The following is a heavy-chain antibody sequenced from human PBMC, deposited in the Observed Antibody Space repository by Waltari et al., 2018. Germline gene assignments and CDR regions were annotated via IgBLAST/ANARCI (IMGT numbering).Heavy chain of an antibody. CDR2: IGNDENNK. J-gene: IGHJ4*02. CDR3: AKVHGIPN. CDR1: VFTFSSYG. V-gene: IGHV3-30*02. D-gene: IGHD5-18*01. Sequence: QVQLVESVGGVVQPGGSLRLSCAASVFTFSSYGLHWVRQAPVKVVGWVAIIGNDENNKNYADSVKGRFNISRDNSKNTLYLQMNSVRAEDTAVYYCAKVHGIPNWGQGTLVTVSS.